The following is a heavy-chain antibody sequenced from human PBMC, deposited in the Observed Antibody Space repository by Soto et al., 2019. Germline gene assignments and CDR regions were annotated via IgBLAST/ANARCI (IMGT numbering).Heavy chain of an antibody. CDR1: GFTFSSYS. CDR3: ARPKYYDILTGFSPFDY. V-gene: IGHV3-21*01. J-gene: IGHJ4*02. D-gene: IGHD3-9*01. CDR2: ISSSSSYI. Sequence: GGSLRLSCAASGFTFSSYSMNWVRQAPGKGLEWVSSISSSSSYIYYADSVKGRFTISRDNAKNSLYLQMNSLRAEDTAVYYCARPKYYDILTGFSPFDYWAQGTLVTVSS.